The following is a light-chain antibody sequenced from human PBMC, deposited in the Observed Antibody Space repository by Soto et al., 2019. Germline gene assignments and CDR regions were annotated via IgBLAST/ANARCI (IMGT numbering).Light chain of an antibody. CDR3: SSYTSSSTYV. V-gene: IGLV2-14*01. CDR2: DVS. J-gene: IGLJ1*01. CDR1: SGDVGGYNY. Sequence: QSVLTQPASVSGSPGQSITISCTGTSGDVGGYNYVSWYQQHPGKAPKLMIYDVSNRPSGVSNRFSGSKSGNTASLTISGLQAEDEADYYCSSYTSSSTYVFGTGTKVPS.